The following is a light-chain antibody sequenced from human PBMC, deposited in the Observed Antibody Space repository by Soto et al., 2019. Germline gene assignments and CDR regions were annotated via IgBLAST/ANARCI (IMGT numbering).Light chain of an antibody. CDR1: QSISSY. Sequence: DIQMTQSPSSLSASVGDRVTITCRASQSISSYLNWYQQKPGKAPKLLIYDASSLQSGVPSRFSGSRSGTDFTLTINNLQPEDFATYYCQQSYSTPMCTFGQGTKLEI. CDR2: DAS. J-gene: IGKJ2*02. CDR3: QQSYSTPMCT. V-gene: IGKV1-39*01.